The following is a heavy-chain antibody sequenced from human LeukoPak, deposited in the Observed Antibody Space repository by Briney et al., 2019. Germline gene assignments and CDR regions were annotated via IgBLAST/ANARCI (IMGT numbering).Heavy chain of an antibody. Sequence: ASVKVSCKASGYTFTSYYMHWVRQASGQGLEWMGMINPSGGSISYAQKFQGRVTMTRDTSTSTVYMELSSLRSEDTAVYYCARDQSYYYDSSGYYPGPDAFDIWGQGTMVTVSS. CDR3: ARDQSYYYDSSGYYPGPDAFDI. CDR2: INPSGGSI. V-gene: IGHV1-46*01. J-gene: IGHJ3*02. D-gene: IGHD3-22*01. CDR1: GYTFTSYY.